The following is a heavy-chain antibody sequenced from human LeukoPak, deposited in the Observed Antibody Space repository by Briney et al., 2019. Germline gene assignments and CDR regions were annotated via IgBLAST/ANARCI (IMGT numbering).Heavy chain of an antibody. J-gene: IGHJ4*02. CDR2: ISGSSSYI. CDR1: GFTFSSYG. Sequence: PGGSLRLSCAASGFTFSSYGMHWVRQAPGKGLEWVSSISGSSSYIYYADSVKGRFTISRDNAKNSLHLQMSSLRAKDTAVYYCARDSANVVGAKSIFDYWGQGALVTVSS. CDR3: ARDSANVVGAKSIFDY. V-gene: IGHV3-21*01. D-gene: IGHD1-26*01.